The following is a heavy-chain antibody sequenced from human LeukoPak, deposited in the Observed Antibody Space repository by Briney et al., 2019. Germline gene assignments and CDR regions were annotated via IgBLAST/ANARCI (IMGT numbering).Heavy chain of an antibody. CDR1: GFTFSSYS. J-gene: IGHJ4*02. D-gene: IGHD3-10*01. Sequence: GALRLSCAASGFTFSSYSVNWVRQAPGKGLEWVSYISSSSSTIYYADSVKGRFTISRDNSRSTLYLQMNSLRPEDTAIYYCAREGYYGSGSPPSLYFDYWGQGTLVTVSS. V-gene: IGHV3-48*01. CDR3: AREGYYGSGSPPSLYFDY. CDR2: ISSSSSTI.